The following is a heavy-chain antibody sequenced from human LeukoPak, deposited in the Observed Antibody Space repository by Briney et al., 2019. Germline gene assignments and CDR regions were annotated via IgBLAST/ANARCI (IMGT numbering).Heavy chain of an antibody. Sequence: SVKDSCKASGGTFSSYAISWVRQAPGQGLEWMGGIIPIFGTANYAQKFQGRVTITADESTSTAYMELSSLRSEDTAVYYCARVCGGDCYDAFDIWGQGTMVTVSS. CDR3: ARVCGGDCYDAFDI. V-gene: IGHV1-69*13. J-gene: IGHJ3*02. D-gene: IGHD2-21*01. CDR2: IIPIFGTA. CDR1: GGTFSSYA.